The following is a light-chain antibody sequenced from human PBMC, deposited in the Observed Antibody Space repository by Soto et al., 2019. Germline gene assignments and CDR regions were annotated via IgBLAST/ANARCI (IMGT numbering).Light chain of an antibody. CDR1: QRLXSY. CDR3: QQYHTYPWT. V-gene: IGKV1-5*01. J-gene: IGKJ1*01. Sequence: MQLTQYPSSLSASVGDRVTITCRSSQRLXSYFAWSQQKPGKAPKFLXFDASSLERGVPSRLSGSGSATEFTLSISGLQPDDFANYYCQQYHTYPWTFGQGTKVDIK. CDR2: DAS.